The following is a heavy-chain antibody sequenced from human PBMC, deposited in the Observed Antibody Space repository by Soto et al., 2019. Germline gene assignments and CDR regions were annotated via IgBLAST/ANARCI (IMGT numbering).Heavy chain of an antibody. CDR1: GYTFTSHG. CDR3: ARLLTEGATYREDAFDM. J-gene: IGHJ3*02. CDR2: ISTYNGKT. V-gene: IGHV1-18*01. D-gene: IGHD1-26*01. Sequence: QLQLVQSGGEVKTPGASVKVSCTTSGYTFTSHGISWVRQAPGQGLEWMGWISTYNGKTDYAQKCQGRVTMTADTRTSTVYMEVRCLRSDDTAVYYCARLLTEGATYREDAFDMWGQGTKVTVSS.